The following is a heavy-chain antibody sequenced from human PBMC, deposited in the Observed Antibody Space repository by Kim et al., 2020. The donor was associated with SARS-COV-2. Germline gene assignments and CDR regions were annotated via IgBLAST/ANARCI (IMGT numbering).Heavy chain of an antibody. V-gene: IGHV1-69*13. CDR3: MCFIRGLPTLIES. CDR2: IIPGLGTL. D-gene: IGHD3-10*01. J-gene: IGHJ4*02. Sequence: SVKVSCEASGGTFNSYAFTWVRQAPGQGLEWMGGIIPGLGTLKYAQKFQDRVPISADESTGTAYMELSSLRSDDTAVYFCMCFIRGLPTLIESWGQGTLVTVSA. CDR1: GGTFNSYA.